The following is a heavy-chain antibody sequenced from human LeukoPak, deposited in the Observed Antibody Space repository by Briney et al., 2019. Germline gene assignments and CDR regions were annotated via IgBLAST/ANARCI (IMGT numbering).Heavy chain of an antibody. D-gene: IGHD3-22*01. CDR3: ARDSGKYYYDSSGYRD. J-gene: IGHJ4*02. CDR1: GFTVSSNY. Sequence: GGSLRLSCAASGFTVSSNYMSWVRQAPGKGLEWVSVIYSGGSTYYADSVKGRFTISRDNSKNTLYLQMNSLRAEDTAVYYCARDSGKYYYDSSGYRDWGQGTLVTVSS. CDR2: IYSGGST. V-gene: IGHV3-66*01.